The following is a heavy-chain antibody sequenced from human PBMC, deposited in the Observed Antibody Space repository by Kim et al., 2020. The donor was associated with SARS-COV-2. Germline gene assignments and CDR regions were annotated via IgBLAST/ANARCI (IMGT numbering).Heavy chain of an antibody. V-gene: IGHV1-69*13. J-gene: IGHJ6*02. Sequence: SVKVSCKASGGTFSSYAISWVRQAPGQGLEWMGGIIPIFGTANYAQKFQGRVTITADESTSTAYMELSSLRSEDTAVYYCVRAGIVVVVAATEPDYYYGMDVWGQGTTVTVSS. D-gene: IGHD2-15*01. CDR3: VRAGIVVVVAATEPDYYYGMDV. CDR1: GGTFSSYA. CDR2: IIPIFGTA.